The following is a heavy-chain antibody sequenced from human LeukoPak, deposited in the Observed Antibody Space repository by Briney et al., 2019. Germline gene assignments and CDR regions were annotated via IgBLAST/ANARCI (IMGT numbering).Heavy chain of an antibody. CDR2: IYFSGST. Sequence: KXLETLSLTCAVYGGSFSGYYWSWIRQPPGKGLEWIGYIYFSGSTNYNPSLESRVTISVDTSKNQFSLKLSSVTAADTAVYYCARVRDSSSSMDVWGQGTTVTVSS. CDR1: GGSFSGYY. V-gene: IGHV4-59*12. J-gene: IGHJ6*02. CDR3: ARVRDSSSSMDV. D-gene: IGHD6-6*01.